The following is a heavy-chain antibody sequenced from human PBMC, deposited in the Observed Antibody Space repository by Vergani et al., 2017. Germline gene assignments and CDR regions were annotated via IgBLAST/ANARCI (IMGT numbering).Heavy chain of an antibody. V-gene: IGHV1-3*01. CDR2: INAGNGNT. CDR1: GYTFTSYA. D-gene: IGHD5-18*01. Sequence: QVQLVQSGAEVKKPGASVKVSCKASGYTFTSYAMHWVRQAPGQRLEWMGWINAGNGNTKYSQKFQGRVTITRDTSASTAYMELSRLRSDDTAVYYCARGRRIQAPGFGYWGQGTLVTVSS. CDR3: ARGRRIQAPGFGY. J-gene: IGHJ4*02.